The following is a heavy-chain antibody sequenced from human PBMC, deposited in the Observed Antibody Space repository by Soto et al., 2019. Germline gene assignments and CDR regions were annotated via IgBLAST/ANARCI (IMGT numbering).Heavy chain of an antibody. J-gene: IGHJ5*02. CDR1: GGSISSFY. CDR3: GGEGGETWDYEAS. D-gene: IGHD1-7*01. Sequence: SETLSLTCTVSGGSISSFYWSWIRQPAGKGLEWIGRIYSGGRNNYNPSLKSRVTMSVDTSRNQFFLTLRSVSAADSAVYHCGGEGGETWDYEASWGQGTPVTVSS. CDR2: IYSGGRN. V-gene: IGHV4-4*07.